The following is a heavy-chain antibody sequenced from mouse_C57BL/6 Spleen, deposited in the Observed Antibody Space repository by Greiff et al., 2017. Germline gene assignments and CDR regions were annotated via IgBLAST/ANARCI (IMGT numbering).Heavy chain of an antibody. Sequence: QVTLKVSGPGILQPSQTLSLTCSFSGFSLSTFGMGVGWIRHPSGKGLEWLAHIWWDGGKYYNPALKIRLTISNETSKNQVFLKIAYVDTADTATYYCARIDNWSWFAYWGKGTLVTVSA. J-gene: IGHJ3*01. CDR2: IWWDGGK. CDR3: ARIDNWSWFAY. D-gene: IGHD4-1*02. CDR1: GFSLSTFGMG. V-gene: IGHV8-8*01.